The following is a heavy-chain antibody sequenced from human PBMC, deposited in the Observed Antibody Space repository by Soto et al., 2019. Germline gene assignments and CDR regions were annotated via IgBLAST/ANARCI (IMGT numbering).Heavy chain of an antibody. CDR2: ISSGGEYI. J-gene: IGHJ6*02. Sequence: EVQLVESGGGLVKPGGSLRLSCTASGLIFSNYGMNWVRQAAGKRPEWVSSISSGGEYIDYADSVKGRLNISKDNANNILSLHLTSLGVEDTAVYYCATDGAAGAVMGVWGQGTTVTVSS. D-gene: IGHD6-13*01. CDR3: ATDGAAGAVMGV. CDR1: GLIFSNYG. V-gene: IGHV3-21*06.